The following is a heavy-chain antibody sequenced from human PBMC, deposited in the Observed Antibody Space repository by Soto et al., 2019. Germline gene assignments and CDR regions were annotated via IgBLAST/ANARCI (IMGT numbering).Heavy chain of an antibody. J-gene: IGHJ4*02. D-gene: IGHD6-19*01. Sequence: ESGGGSVQPGRSLRLSCVASGFTFESYAMHWVRQVPGKGLEWVSGLSWNSGSIGYEDSVKGRFTISRDNAQKSLYLDMNSLRVDVTDFYYCVKDIHEQWLVSHFEYWGQGALVTVSS. CDR3: VKDIHEQWLVSHFEY. CDR2: LSWNSGSI. V-gene: IGHV3-9*01. CDR1: GFTFESYA.